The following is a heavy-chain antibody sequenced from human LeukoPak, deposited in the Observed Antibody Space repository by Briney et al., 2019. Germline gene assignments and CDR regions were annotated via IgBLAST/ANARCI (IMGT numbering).Heavy chain of an antibody. V-gene: IGHV1-3*01. J-gene: IGHJ5*02. CDR2: INAGNGNT. CDR3: ARDRAGPIAAAGNNWFDP. Sequence: ASVKVSCKASGYIFTNYAMHWVRQAPGQRLEWMGWINAGNGNTKYSQKFQGRVTITRDTSASTAYMELSSLRSEDTAVFYCARDRAGPIAAAGNNWFDPWGQGTLVTVSS. D-gene: IGHD6-13*01. CDR1: GYIFTNYA.